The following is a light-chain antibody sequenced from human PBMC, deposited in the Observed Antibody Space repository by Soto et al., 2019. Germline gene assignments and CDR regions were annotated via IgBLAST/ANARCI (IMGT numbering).Light chain of an antibody. J-gene: IGLJ1*01. V-gene: IGLV2-8*01. CDR3: SSYAGSNNLYV. CDR1: SSDVGGYNY. Sequence: QSVLTQPPSASGSPGQSVTISCTGTSSDVGGYNYVSWYQQHPGKATKLMIYEVSKRPSGVHDRFSGSKSGNTASLTVSGLQAEDEADYYCSSYAGSNNLYVFGTGTKLTVL. CDR2: EVS.